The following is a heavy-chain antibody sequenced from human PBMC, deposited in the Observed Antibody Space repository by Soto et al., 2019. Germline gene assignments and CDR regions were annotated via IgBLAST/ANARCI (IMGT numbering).Heavy chain of an antibody. CDR2: IKQDGSEK. V-gene: IGHV3-7*04. Sequence: EVQLVESGGGLVQPGGSLRLSCAASGFTFSSYWMSWVRQAPGKGLEWVANIKQDGSEKYYVDSVKGRFTISRDNAKNSLYLQMNSLRAEDTAVYYCARDRGGSGWGGWDWFDPWGQGTLVTVSS. J-gene: IGHJ5*02. CDR3: ARDRGGSGWGGWDWFDP. CDR1: GFTFSSYW. D-gene: IGHD6-25*01.